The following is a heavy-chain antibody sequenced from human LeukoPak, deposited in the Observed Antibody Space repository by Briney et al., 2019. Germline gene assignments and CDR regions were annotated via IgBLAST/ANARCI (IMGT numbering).Heavy chain of an antibody. CDR1: GFTFSSYG. V-gene: IGHV3-33*01. Sequence: GGSLRLSCAASGFTFSSYGMHWVRQAPGKGLEWVAVIWYDGSNKYYADSVKGRFTISRGNSKNTLYLQMNSLRAEDTAVYYCARAGTRGDAFDIWGQGTMVTVSS. CDR3: ARAGTRGDAFDI. D-gene: IGHD1-1*01. CDR2: IWYDGSNK. J-gene: IGHJ3*02.